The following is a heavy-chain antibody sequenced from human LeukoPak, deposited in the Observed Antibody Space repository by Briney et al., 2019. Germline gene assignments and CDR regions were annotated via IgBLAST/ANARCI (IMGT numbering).Heavy chain of an antibody. J-gene: IGHJ3*02. CDR3: AKDLDTSGYDLHAEDAFDI. V-gene: IGHV3-30*02. Sequence: PGGSLRLSCAASGFTFSSYAMSWVRQAPGKGLEWVAFIRYDGSNKYYADSVKGRFTISRDNSKNTLYLQMNSLRAEDTAVYYCAKDLDTSGYDLHAEDAFDIWGQGTMVTVSS. CDR1: GFTFSSYA. D-gene: IGHD5-12*01. CDR2: IRYDGSNK.